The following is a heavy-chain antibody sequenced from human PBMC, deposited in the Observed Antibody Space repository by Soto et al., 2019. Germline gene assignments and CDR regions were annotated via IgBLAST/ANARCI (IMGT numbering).Heavy chain of an antibody. CDR1: GFTFSSYA. V-gene: IGHV3-23*01. D-gene: IGHD4-4*01. CDR2: ISGSGGST. J-gene: IGHJ6*03. Sequence: GGSLRLSCAASGFTFSSYAMSWVRQAPGKGLEWVSAISGSGGSTYYAASVKGRFTISRDNSKNTLYLQMNSLRAEDTAVYYCAKGTTVTPPYYYYYYYMDVWGKGTTVTVSS. CDR3: AKGTTVTPPYYYYYYYMDV.